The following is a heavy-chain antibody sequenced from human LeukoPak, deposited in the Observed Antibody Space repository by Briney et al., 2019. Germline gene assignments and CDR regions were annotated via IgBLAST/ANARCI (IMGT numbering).Heavy chain of an antibody. CDR2: IYYSGST. D-gene: IGHD3-3*01. CDR1: GGSISSGDQY. J-gene: IGHJ5*02. V-gene: IGHV4-30-4*02. Sequence: PSETLSLTCTVSGGSISSGDQYWSWIRQSPGKGLEWIGYIYYSGSTYYNPSLTSRVTISVDTSKNQFSLKLSSVTAADTAVYYCAREGYDFWSGYYPAWGQGTLVTVSS. CDR3: AREGYDFWSGYYPA.